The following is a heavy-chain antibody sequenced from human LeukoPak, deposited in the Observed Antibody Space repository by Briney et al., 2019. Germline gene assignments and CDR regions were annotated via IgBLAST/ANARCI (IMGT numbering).Heavy chain of an antibody. D-gene: IGHD3-3*01. CDR2: INHSGST. V-gene: IGHV4-34*01. J-gene: IGHJ4*02. Sequence: SETLSLTCAVYGGSFSGYYWSWIRQPPGKGLEWIGEINHSGSTNYNPSLKSRVTISVDTSKNQFSLKLSSVTAADTAVYYCATQPQKMYYDFWSGYYSYWGQGTLVTVSS. CDR1: GGSFSGYY. CDR3: ATQPQKMYYDFWSGYYSY.